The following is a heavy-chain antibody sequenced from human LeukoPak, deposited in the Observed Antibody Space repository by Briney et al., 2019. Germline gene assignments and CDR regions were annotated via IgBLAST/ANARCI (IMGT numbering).Heavy chain of an antibody. CDR3: ARGTVTTSMKAFDI. V-gene: IGHV4-59*08. CDR2: IYYSGSP. J-gene: IGHJ3*02. Sequence: SETLSLTCTVSGGTISSYYWSWIRQPPGKGLEWIGYIYYSGSPNCNPSLKSRVTISVDTSKKQSSLKLSSVTAADTAVYYCARGTVTTSMKAFDISGQGTMVAVSS. CDR1: GGTISSYY. D-gene: IGHD4-17*01.